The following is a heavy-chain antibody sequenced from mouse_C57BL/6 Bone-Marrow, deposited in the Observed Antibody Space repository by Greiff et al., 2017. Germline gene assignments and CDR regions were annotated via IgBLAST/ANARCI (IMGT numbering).Heavy chain of an antibody. CDR3: ARYDYGSSYYAMDY. D-gene: IGHD1-1*01. V-gene: IGHV1-81*01. CDR1: GYTFTSYG. CDR2: IYPRSGNT. Sequence: VQLVESGAELARPGASVKLSCKASGYTFTSYGISWVKQRTGQGLEWIGEIYPRSGNTYYNEKFKGKATLTADKSSSTAYMELRSLTSEDSAVYFCARYDYGSSYYAMDYWGQGTSVTVSS. J-gene: IGHJ4*01.